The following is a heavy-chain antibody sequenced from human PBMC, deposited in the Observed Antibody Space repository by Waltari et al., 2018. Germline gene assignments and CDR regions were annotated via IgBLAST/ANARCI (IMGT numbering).Heavy chain of an antibody. D-gene: IGHD1-1*01. CDR1: GGSITSTKHY. CDR2: MSYNGAT. V-gene: IGHV4-39*01. CDR3: ATYIGASVGTAAFDV. Sequence: QLQLQESGPGLVKPSETLSLTCSVSGGSITSTKHYWGWIRQPPGQGLEWIGTMSYNGATYNSPSLRGRVTVSRDTSMNQLSLKLGSVTAADTAVYYCATYIGASVGTAAFDVWGQGTMVTVSS. J-gene: IGHJ3*01.